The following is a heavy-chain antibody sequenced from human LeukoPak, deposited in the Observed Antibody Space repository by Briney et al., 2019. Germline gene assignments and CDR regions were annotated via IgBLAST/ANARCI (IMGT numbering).Heavy chain of an antibody. CDR3: ARADDYVWGSYRYRALEF. V-gene: IGHV4-34*01. D-gene: IGHD3-16*02. J-gene: IGHJ4*02. CDR1: GCSFSGYY. CDR2: INHSGST. Sequence: SETLSLTCAVYGCSFSGYYRSWIRQSPGKGLEWVGEINHSGSTNYNPSLESRVTISVDTPKNQFSLKLSSVTAADTAVYYCARADDYVWGSYRYRALEFWGQGTLVTVSS.